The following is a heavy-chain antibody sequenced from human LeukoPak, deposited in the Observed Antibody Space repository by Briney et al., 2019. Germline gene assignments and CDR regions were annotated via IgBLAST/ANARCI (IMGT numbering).Heavy chain of an antibody. CDR2: IGTGGDA. J-gene: IGHJ4*02. V-gene: IGHV3-13*01. D-gene: IGHD3-10*01. CDR1: GFTLSYYD. CDR3: GRDRGTGFDL. Sequence: GGSLRLSCVASGFTLSYYDMHWVRQATGKGLEWVSGIGTGGDANYAGSVRGRFTISREDAKRSLYLQMNSLRAGDTAVYYCGRDRGTGFDLWGQGTLVTVSS.